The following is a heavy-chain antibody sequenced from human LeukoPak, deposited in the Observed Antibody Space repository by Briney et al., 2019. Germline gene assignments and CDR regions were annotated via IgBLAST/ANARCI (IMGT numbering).Heavy chain of an antibody. D-gene: IGHD4/OR15-4a*01. CDR2: ISSSGSTI. Sequence: GSLRLSCAASGFTFSSYEMNWVGQAPGKGLEWVSYISSSGSTIYYADSVKGRFTISRDNAKNSLYLQMNSLRAEDTAVYYCAICSDYGSNYFDYWGQGTLVTVSS. CDR1: GFTFSSYE. V-gene: IGHV3-48*03. J-gene: IGHJ4*02. CDR3: AICSDYGSNYFDY.